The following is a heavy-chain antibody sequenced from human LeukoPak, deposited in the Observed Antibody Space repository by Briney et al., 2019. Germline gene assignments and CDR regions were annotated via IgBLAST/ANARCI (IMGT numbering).Heavy chain of an antibody. V-gene: IGHV3-30*04. CDR2: ISSDGSNK. Sequence: HPGGSLRLSCAASGFTFRSYAMHWVRQAPGKGLERVAVISSDGSNKYYADSVKGRFTISTDSARNSLYLQMNSLRVEDTAVYYCARMSAHTFDIWGQGTMVTVSS. CDR3: ARMSAHTFDI. CDR1: GFTFRSYA. J-gene: IGHJ3*02. D-gene: IGHD2-15*01.